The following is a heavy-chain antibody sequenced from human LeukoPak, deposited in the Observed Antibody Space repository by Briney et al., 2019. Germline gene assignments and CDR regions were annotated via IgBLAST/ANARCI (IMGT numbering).Heavy chain of an antibody. D-gene: IGHD2-2*03. V-gene: IGHV4-39*07. Sequence: PSETPSLTCIVSGGSISTSTYYWGWIRQPPGKGLEWIGSINHRGSTSYNPSLKSRVTISIDTSKNQFSLELTSVTAADTAVYYCARYEGGTMDAYWGQGTLVTVSS. CDR3: ARYEGGTMDAY. CDR1: GGSISTSTYY. J-gene: IGHJ4*02. CDR2: INHRGST.